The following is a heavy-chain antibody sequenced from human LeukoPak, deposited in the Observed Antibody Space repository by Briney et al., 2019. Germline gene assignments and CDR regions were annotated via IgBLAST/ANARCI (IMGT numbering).Heavy chain of an antibody. V-gene: IGHV3-74*01. Sequence: PPGGSLRLSCAASGFTFSSYWMHWVRQAPGKGLVWVSRIYSDWSSIRYADSVKGRFTISRDNAENTLYLQMNSLRAEDTAVYYCTRGPAHTDYSPIYYNAMDVWGQGTTVIVSS. D-gene: IGHD4-4*01. CDR2: IYSDWSSI. CDR3: TRGPAHTDYSPIYYNAMDV. CDR1: GFTFSSYW. J-gene: IGHJ6*02.